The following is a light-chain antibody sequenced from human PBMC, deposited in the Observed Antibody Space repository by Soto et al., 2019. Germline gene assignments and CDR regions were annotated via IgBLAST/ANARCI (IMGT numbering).Light chain of an antibody. CDR2: DTR. V-gene: IGLV7-46*01. J-gene: IGLJ2*01. CDR3: LLFYSDTVL. CDR1: TGSVTGRHW. Sequence: QAVVTQEPSLSVSPGGTVTLTCGSSTGSVTGRHWPYWFQQKPGQAPKTLIYDTRKTESWTPARFSGSLLGDKAALTLSGAQPEDEAEYHCLLFYSDTVLFGGGTKLTVL.